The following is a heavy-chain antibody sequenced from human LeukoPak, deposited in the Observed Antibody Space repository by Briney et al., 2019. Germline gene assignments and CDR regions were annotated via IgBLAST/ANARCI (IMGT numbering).Heavy chain of an antibody. D-gene: IGHD3-22*01. Sequence: SETLSLTCAVYGGSFSGYYWSWIRQPPGKGLEWIGEINHSGSTNYNPSLKSRVTISVDTSKNQFSLKLSSVTAAGTAVYYCARHPSTYYYDSSGYYHPFDSWGHRSPVTASP. CDR3: ARHPSTYYYDSSGYYHPFDS. CDR2: INHSGST. J-gene: IGHJ4*01. V-gene: IGHV4-34*01. CDR1: GGSFSGYY.